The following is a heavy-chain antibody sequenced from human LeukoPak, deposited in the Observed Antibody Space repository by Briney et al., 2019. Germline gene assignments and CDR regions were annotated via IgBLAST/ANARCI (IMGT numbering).Heavy chain of an antibody. CDR1: GGSISSSSYY. CDR3: ARDRHDFWRNVADY. D-gene: IGHD3-3*01. CDR2: IYYSGST. J-gene: IGHJ4*02. V-gene: IGHV4-39*07. Sequence: SETLSLTCTVSGGSISSSSYYWGWIRQPPGKGLEWTGSIYYSGSTYYNPSLKSRVTISVDTSKNQFSLKLSSVTAADTAVYYCARDRHDFWRNVADYWGQGTLVTVSS.